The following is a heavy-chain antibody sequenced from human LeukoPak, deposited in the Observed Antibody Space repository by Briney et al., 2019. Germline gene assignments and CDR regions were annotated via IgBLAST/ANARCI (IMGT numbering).Heavy chain of an antibody. CDR1: GGSISSYY. J-gene: IGHJ6*02. D-gene: IGHD6-19*01. V-gene: IGHV4-59*01. CDR2: IYYSGST. Sequence: PSETLSLTCTVSGGSISSYYWSWIRQPPGKGLEWIGYIYYSGSTNYNPSLKSRVTLSVDTSKNQFSLKLSSVTAADTAVYYCAREVYSSGWYFYGMDVWGQGTTVTVSS. CDR3: AREVYSSGWYFYGMDV.